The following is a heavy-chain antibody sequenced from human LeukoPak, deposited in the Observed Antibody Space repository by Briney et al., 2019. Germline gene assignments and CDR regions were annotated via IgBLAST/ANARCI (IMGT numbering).Heavy chain of an antibody. D-gene: IGHD1-26*01. CDR2: IYHSGST. V-gene: IGHV4-4*02. Sequence: SGTLSLTCAVSGGSISSSNWWSWVRQPPGKGLEWIGEIYHSGSTNYNPSLNNRVTISLDKSKNQFSLKLSSLTAADTAVYYCARDSTGGATDWYFDLWGRGTLVTVSS. J-gene: IGHJ2*01. CDR1: GGSISSSNW. CDR3: ARDSTGGATDWYFDL.